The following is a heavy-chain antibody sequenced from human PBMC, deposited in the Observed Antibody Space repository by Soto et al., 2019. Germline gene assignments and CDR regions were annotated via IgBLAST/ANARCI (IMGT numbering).Heavy chain of an antibody. CDR1: GFTFSDAL. Sequence: EVQLVESGGGLVKPGGSLRLSCAASGFTFSDALMSWVRQAPGKGLEWVGRIKRKSDGGTTDYAAPVKGRFTISRDDSNNTLYLQMNSLKTEDTAVYYCTTGVTAMVYYSDYWGQGTLVTVAS. CDR2: IKRKSDGGTT. J-gene: IGHJ4*02. V-gene: IGHV3-15*01. D-gene: IGHD5-18*01. CDR3: TTGVTAMVYYSDY.